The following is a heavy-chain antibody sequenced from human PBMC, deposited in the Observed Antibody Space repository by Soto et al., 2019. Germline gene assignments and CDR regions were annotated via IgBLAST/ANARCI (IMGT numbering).Heavy chain of an antibody. CDR2: IYYIGST. CDR3: ARSVFP. J-gene: IGHJ5*02. V-gene: IGHV4-31*03. Sequence: QVQLQESGPGLVKPSQTLSLTCTVSGGSISSGGYYWNWIRQHPGKGLEWIGYIYYIGSTYYNPSLKSRVTRSLDTSRNQFSLKRSSVTAADTAVFYCARSVFPWGQGTLVTVSS. CDR1: GGSISSGGYY.